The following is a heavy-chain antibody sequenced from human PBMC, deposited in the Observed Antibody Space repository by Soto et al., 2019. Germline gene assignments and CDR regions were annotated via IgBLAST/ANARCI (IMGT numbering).Heavy chain of an antibody. J-gene: IGHJ4*02. V-gene: IGHV3-30*18. CDR2: ISSHGSNK. CDR3: ENDPGWTYSFGWAFDY. Sequence: QVQLVESGGGVVQPGKSLRLSCAASGFSFDTYGMHWVRQAPGKGLEWVAVISSHGSNKYYADSVKGRFTISRDDSKNTVFLQMNSLRTEDTDLYYCENDPGWTYSFGWAFDYWGQGTLVTVSS. D-gene: IGHD5-18*01. CDR1: GFSFDTYG.